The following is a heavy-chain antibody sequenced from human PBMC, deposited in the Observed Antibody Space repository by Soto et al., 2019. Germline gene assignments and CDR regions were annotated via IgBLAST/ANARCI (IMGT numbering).Heavy chain of an antibody. Sequence: ASVQVSCKASGYTFTGYVLHWARQAPGQRLEWTEWINAGNGKTKYSQKCQGRVTITRDTSASTAYMELRSLRSDDTAVYYCARVSVVPAAMRYFQHWGQGTLVTVSS. D-gene: IGHD2-2*01. CDR2: INAGNGKT. J-gene: IGHJ1*01. CDR1: GYTFTGYV. CDR3: ARVSVVPAAMRYFQH. V-gene: IGHV1-3*01.